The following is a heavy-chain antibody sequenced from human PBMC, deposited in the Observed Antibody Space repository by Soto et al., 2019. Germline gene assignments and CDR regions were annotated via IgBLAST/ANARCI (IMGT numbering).Heavy chain of an antibody. CDR3: AHNLVSGTSWWDP. D-gene: IGHD6-19*01. CDR1: GFSLSTSGVG. Sequence: QITLKESGPTLVKPTQTLTLTCTFSGFSLSTSGVGVVWIRQPPGKALEWLGIIYWDDDKRYSPSLKSRLTIAENTAKNQVVLKIAITDPVDTGTYDCAHNLVSGTSWWDPWGQGTLVTVAS. V-gene: IGHV2-5*02. CDR2: IYWDDDK. J-gene: IGHJ5*02.